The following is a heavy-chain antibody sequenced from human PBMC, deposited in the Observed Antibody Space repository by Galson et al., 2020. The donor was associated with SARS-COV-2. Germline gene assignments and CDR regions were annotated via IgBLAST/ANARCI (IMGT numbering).Heavy chain of an antibody. CDR2: ISYDGSNK. CDR3: ARDPKSSHYCYYMGV. D-gene: IGHD3-10*01. CDR1: GFTFSSYA. V-gene: IGHV3-30*01. J-gene: IGHJ6*03. Sequence: GGSLRLSCAASGFTFSSYAMHWVRQAPGKGLEWVAVISYDGSNKYYADSVKGRFTISRDNSKNTLYLQMNSLRAEDTAVYYCARDPKSSHYCYYMGVWCKWTTVTGSS.